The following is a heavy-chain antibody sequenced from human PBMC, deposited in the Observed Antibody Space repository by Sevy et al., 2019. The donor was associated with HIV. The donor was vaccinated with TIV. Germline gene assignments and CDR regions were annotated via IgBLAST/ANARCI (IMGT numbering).Heavy chain of an antibody. Sequence: GGSLRLSCTASGFTFGDYAMSWFRQAPGKGLEWVGFIRSKAYGGTTEYAASVKGRFTISRDDSKSIAYLQMNSLKTEDTAVYYCTRERIAAADPYYYYYGMDVWGQGITVTVSS. CDR3: TRERIAAADPYYYYYGMDV. V-gene: IGHV3-49*03. CDR2: IRSKAYGGTT. J-gene: IGHJ6*02. D-gene: IGHD6-13*01. CDR1: GFTFGDYA.